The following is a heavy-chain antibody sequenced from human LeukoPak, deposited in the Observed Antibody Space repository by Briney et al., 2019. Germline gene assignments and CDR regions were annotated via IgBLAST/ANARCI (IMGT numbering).Heavy chain of an antibody. V-gene: IGHV1-24*01. Sequence: GASVKVSCKISGYLLRESSTHWVGQAPGKGLEWMGGFDAENGDIIYAQKLQGRVTMTEDISTDTAYMELSDLRSDDTAVYYCATEDPSGLDVLLNWGQGTMVTVSS. CDR1: GYLLRESS. J-gene: IGHJ3*01. CDR3: ATEDPSGLDVLLN. D-gene: IGHD6-19*01. CDR2: FDAENGDI.